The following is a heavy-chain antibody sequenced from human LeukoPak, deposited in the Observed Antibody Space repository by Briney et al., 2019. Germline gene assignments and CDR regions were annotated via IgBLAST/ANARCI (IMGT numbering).Heavy chain of an antibody. D-gene: IGHD3-10*01. CDR2: IYYSGST. V-gene: IGHV4-31*03. CDR3: ASSEVRGVRRTFFDY. J-gene: IGHJ4*02. CDR1: GGSISSGGYY. Sequence: SGTLSLTCTVSGGSISSGGYYWSWIRQHPGKDLEWIGYIYYSGSTYYNPSLKSRVTISVDTSKNQFSLKLSSVTAADTAVYYCASSEVRGVRRTFFDYWGQGTLVTVSS.